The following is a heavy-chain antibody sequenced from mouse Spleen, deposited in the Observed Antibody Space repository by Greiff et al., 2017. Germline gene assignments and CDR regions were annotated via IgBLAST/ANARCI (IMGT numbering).Heavy chain of an antibody. CDR3: ARRDSDGSPDY. CDR2: INPSSGYT. CDR1: SYTFTSYT. V-gene: IGHV1S26*01. J-gene: IGHJ2*01. Sequence: QVQLKESGAELMKPGASVKISCKASSYTFTSYTMHWVKQRPGQGLEWIGYINPSSGYTKYNQKFKDKATLTADKSSSTAYMQLSSLTSEDSAVYYCARRDSDGSPDYWGQGTTLTVSS. D-gene: IGHD1-1*02.